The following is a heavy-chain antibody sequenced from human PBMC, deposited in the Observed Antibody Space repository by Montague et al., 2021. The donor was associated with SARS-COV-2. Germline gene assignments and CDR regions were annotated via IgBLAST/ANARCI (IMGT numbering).Heavy chain of an antibody. D-gene: IGHD3-3*01. CDR2: IQQDGSKK. Sequence: SLRLSCAASGFTFSSYSMNWVRQAPGKGLEWVANIQQDGSKKYYVDSVKGRFTISRDNAKKSLYLQMNSLRAEDTAVYYCARDLSGSQYLYYLDYWGQGTLVTVSS. CDR1: GFTFSSYS. V-gene: IGHV3-7*01. CDR3: ARDLSGSQYLYYLDY. J-gene: IGHJ4*02.